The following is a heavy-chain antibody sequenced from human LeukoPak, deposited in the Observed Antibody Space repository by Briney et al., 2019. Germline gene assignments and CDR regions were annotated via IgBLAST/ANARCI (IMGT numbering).Heavy chain of an antibody. D-gene: IGHD3-22*01. CDR3: ARVSVSSGFDH. V-gene: IGHV4-38-2*02. Sequence: PSETLSLTCTVSGYSISSGYYWGWIRQPPGKGLEWIGSIYHSGSTYYNPSLKSRVTISVDTSKNQFSLKLSSVTAADTAVYYCARVSVSSGFDHWGQGTLVTVFS. J-gene: IGHJ4*02. CDR2: IYHSGST. CDR1: GYSISSGYY.